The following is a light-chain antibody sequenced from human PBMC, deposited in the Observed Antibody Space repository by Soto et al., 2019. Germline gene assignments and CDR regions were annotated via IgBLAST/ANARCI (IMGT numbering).Light chain of an antibody. CDR3: QQYNNWPPYT. V-gene: IGKV3-15*01. CDR1: QRVSRN. J-gene: IGKJ2*01. Sequence: EIVMTQSPATLSVSPGERATLSCRASQRVSRNLAWYQQKPGQAPRLLIYGASTRATGIPARFSCSGSETEFTLTISSLQSEDFAVYYCQQYNNWPPYTFGQGTKLEIK. CDR2: GAS.